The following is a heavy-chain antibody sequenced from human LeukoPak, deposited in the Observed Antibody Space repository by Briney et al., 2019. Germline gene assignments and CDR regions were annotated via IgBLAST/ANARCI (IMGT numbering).Heavy chain of an antibody. CDR1: GFTFSSYA. V-gene: IGHV3-23*01. CDR3: ATPLTMVRGARYYYGMDV. J-gene: IGHJ6*02. Sequence: GGSLRLSCAASGFTFSSYAMSWVRQAPGKGLEWVSAISGSGGSTYYADSVKSRFTISRDNSKNTLYLQMNSLRAEDTAVYYCATPLTMVRGARYYYGMDVWGQGTTVTVSS. D-gene: IGHD3-10*01. CDR2: ISGSGGST.